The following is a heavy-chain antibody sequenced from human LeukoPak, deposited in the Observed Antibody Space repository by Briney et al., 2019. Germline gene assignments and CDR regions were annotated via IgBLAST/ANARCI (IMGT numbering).Heavy chain of an antibody. V-gene: IGHV1-8*03. CDR2: MNPNSGNT. Sequence: ASVKVSCKASGYTFTSYDINWVRQATGQGVEWMGWMNPNSGNTGYAQKFQGRVTITRNTSISTAYMELSSLRSEDTAVYYCARAAATLDYYYYMDVWGKGTTVTVSS. J-gene: IGHJ6*03. CDR1: GYTFTSYD. D-gene: IGHD1-26*01. CDR3: ARAAATLDYYYYMDV.